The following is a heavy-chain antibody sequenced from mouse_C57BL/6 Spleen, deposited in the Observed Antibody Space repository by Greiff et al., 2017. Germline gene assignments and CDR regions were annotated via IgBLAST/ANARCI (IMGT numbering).Heavy chain of an antibody. CDR2: IWSGGST. D-gene: IGHD2-4*01. J-gene: IGHJ3*01. V-gene: IGHV2-2*01. CDR3: ARGDYDDGFAY. Sequence: VQLQQSGPGLVLPSQSLSITCTVSGFSLTSYGVHWVRQSPGKGLEWLGVIWSGGSTDYNAAFISRLSISKDNSKSQVFFKMNSLQADDTAIYYCARGDYDDGFAYWGQGTLVTVSA. CDR1: GFSLTSYG.